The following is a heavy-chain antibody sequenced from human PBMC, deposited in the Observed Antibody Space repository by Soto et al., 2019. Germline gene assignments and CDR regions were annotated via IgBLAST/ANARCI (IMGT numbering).Heavy chain of an antibody. D-gene: IGHD3-10*01. V-gene: IGHV2-26*01. J-gene: IGHJ4*02. CDR3: ARINRDETSLDY. CDR1: GFSLSNARMG. CDR2: IFSNDEK. Sequence: QVTLKESGPVLVKPTETLTLTCTVSGFSLSNARMGVSWIRQPPGKALEWLAHIFSNDEKSDSTSLKSRVTFSKATSKSQVVLTMTHMDPVDTATYYCARINRDETSLDYWGQGTLVTVSS.